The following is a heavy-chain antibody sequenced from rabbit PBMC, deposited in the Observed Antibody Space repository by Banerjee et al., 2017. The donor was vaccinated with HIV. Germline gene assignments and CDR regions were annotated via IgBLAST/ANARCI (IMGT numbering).Heavy chain of an antibody. J-gene: IGHJ4*01. CDR1: GISFSSGYY. V-gene: IGHV1S45*01. Sequence: QEQLEESGGDLVKPGGSLTLTCTASGISFSSGYYMSWVRQAPGKGLEWIACIYAGSGSTYYASWAKGRFTISKTSSTTVTLQMTSLTAADTATYFCVRKYNYALDLWGPGTLVTVS. CDR2: IYAGSGST. CDR3: VRKYNYALDL. D-gene: IGHD6-1*01.